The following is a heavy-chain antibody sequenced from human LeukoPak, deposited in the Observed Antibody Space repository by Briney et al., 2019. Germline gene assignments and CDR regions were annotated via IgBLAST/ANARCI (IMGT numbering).Heavy chain of an antibody. J-gene: IGHJ4*02. V-gene: IGHV1-18*01. Sequence: GASVKVSCKASGYTFTSYGISWVRQAPGQGLEWMGWISAYNGNTNYAQKLQGRVTMTTDTSTSTAYMELRSLRSDDTAVYYCARDHTIFGVGPPSDYWGQGTLVTVSS. CDR2: ISAYNGNT. D-gene: IGHD3-3*01. CDR1: GYTFTSYG. CDR3: ARDHTIFGVGPPSDY.